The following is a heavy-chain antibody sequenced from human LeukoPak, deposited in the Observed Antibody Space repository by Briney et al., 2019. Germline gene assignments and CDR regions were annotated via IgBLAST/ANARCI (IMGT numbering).Heavy chain of an antibody. CDR3: AKGPNYFDS. Sequence: RGSLRLSCAASGFSFSNYWMHWVRQAPGKGLVWVTRMNSDGSATYYADSVQGRFTISRDNAKNTLYLQMNSLRAEDTAMYFCAKGPNYFDSWGQGTPVTVSS. J-gene: IGHJ4*02. CDR1: GFSFSNYW. V-gene: IGHV3-74*01. CDR2: MNSDGSAT.